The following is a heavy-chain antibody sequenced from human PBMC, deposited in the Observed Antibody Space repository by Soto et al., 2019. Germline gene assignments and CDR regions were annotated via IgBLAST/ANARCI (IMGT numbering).Heavy chain of an antibody. J-gene: IGHJ4*02. CDR1: GFTFSSYG. CDR3: AKDGGYCSGGSCYPFFDH. Sequence: QVQLVESGGGVVQPGRSLRLSCAASGFTFSSYGMHWVRQAPGKGLEWVAVISYDGSNKYYADSVKGRFTISRDNSKNTLYLQMNSLRAEDTAVYYCAKDGGYCSGGSCYPFFDHWGQGTLVTVSS. D-gene: IGHD2-15*01. V-gene: IGHV3-30*18. CDR2: ISYDGSNK.